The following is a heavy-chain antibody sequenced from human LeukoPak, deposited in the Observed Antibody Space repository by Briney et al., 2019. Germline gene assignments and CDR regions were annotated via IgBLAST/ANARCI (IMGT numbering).Heavy chain of an antibody. J-gene: IGHJ6*03. CDR3: ARDGRADIVVVPAAITRYYYYMDV. Sequence: VASVTLSCMVSAGTLSRYAISWVRQAPGRVLEWVGRIIPIFGTAKYAQTMQGRARIATAESTRTAYSEVSSQRSEDTAVYYCARDGRADIVVVPAAITRYYYYMDVWGKGTTVTVSS. CDR1: AGTLSRYA. CDR2: IIPIFGTA. V-gene: IGHV1-69*05. D-gene: IGHD2-2*01.